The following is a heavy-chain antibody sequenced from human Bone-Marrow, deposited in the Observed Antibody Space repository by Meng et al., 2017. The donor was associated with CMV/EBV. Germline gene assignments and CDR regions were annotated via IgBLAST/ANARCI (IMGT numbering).Heavy chain of an antibody. CDR2: ISSSGSTI. CDR3: ARTAAIRRNAFDI. J-gene: IGHJ3*02. D-gene: IGHD2-2*01. CDR1: GFTFSSYW. V-gene: IGHV3-48*04. Sequence: GESLKISCAASGFTFSSYWMSWVRQAPGKGLEWVSYISSSGSTIYYADSVKGRFTISRDNAKNSLYLQMNSLRAEDTAVYYCARTAAIRRNAFDIWGQGTMVTVSS.